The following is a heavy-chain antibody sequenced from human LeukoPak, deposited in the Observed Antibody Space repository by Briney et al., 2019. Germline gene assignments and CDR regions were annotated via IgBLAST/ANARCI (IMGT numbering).Heavy chain of an antibody. J-gene: IGHJ4*02. Sequence: PSETLSLTCGVYGGSFSGYYWSWIRQPPGKGLEWIGEINHRGSTNCNPSLKSRVTISVDTSKKQFSLKLSSVTAADTAVYYCAGLRITIFGVVIDYWGQGTLVTVSS. CDR2: INHRGST. CDR3: AGLRITIFGVVIDY. CDR1: GGSFSGYY. V-gene: IGHV4-34*01. D-gene: IGHD3-3*01.